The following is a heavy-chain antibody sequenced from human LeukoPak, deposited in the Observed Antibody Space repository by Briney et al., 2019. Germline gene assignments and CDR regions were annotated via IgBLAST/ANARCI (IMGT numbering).Heavy chain of an antibody. J-gene: IGHJ4*02. Sequence: GASVKVSCKASGYIFTSYGISWVRQAPGQGLEWMGWISVYSGKTNYAQRFQDRVPMTTDTSTSTVYMELRSLRSDDTAVYYCARDLSCSGITCYTDYWGQGTLVTVSS. CDR3: ARDLSCSGITCYTDY. D-gene: IGHD2-2*02. CDR1: GYIFTSYG. CDR2: ISVYSGKT. V-gene: IGHV1-18*01.